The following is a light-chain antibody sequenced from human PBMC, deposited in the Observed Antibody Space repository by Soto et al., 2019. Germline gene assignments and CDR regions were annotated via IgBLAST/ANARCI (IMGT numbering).Light chain of an antibody. CDR1: ISEVGAYNY. CDR3: SSYTRSTTWL. Sequence: QSALTQPASVSGSPGQSITISCTGSISEVGAYNYVSWYQQHPGKAPKLMIYEVSNRPSGVAFRFSGSKSGNTASLTSSGLQAEDEGDYFCSSYTRSTTWLFGGGTKVTVL. J-gene: IGLJ3*02. V-gene: IGLV2-14*01. CDR2: EVS.